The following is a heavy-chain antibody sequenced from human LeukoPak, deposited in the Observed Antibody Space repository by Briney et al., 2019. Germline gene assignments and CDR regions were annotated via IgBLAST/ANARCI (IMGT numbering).Heavy chain of an antibody. CDR2: IIPILGIA. CDR3: ARVLGYCTNGVCYYYYGMDV. J-gene: IGHJ6*02. V-gene: IGHV1-69*04. Sequence: SVKVSCKASGGTFSSYAISWVRQAPGQGLERMGRIIPILGIANYAQKFQGRVTITADKSTSTAYMELSSLRSGDTAVYYCARVLGYCTNGVCYYYYGMDVWGQGTTVTVSS. D-gene: IGHD2-8*01. CDR1: GGTFSSYA.